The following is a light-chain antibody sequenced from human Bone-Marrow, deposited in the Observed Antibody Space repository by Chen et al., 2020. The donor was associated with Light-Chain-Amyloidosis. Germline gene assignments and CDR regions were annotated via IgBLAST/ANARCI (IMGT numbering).Light chain of an antibody. CDR3: QQHHKWPIT. J-gene: IGKJ3*01. Sequence: EIVMTQSPATLSVSPGERATLSCRPSQSISSSYLAWYHQKPGQAPRLLIYSISTSATGVPARFSGSGSGTEFTLTISSLQSEDLGVYYCQQHHKWPITFGPGTRVDIK. CDR2: SIS. CDR1: QSISSSY. V-gene: IGKV3-15*01.